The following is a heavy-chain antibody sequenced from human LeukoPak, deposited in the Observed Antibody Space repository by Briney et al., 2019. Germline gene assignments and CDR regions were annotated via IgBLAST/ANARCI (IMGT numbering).Heavy chain of an antibody. CDR2: INHSGST. CDR3: ARWWRGYSGYDANYYGMDV. V-gene: IGHV4-34*01. D-gene: IGHD5-12*01. Sequence: SETLSLTGAVYGGSFSGYYWRWIRQPPGKGREGSGEINHSGSTNYNPSLKSRVTISVDTSKNQFSLKLSSVTAADTAVYYCARWWRGYSGYDANYYGMDVWGQGTTVTVSS. J-gene: IGHJ6*02. CDR1: GGSFSGYY.